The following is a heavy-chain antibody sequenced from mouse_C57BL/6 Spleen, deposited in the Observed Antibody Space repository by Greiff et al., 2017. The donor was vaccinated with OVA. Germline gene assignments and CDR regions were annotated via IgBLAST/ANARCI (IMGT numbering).Heavy chain of an antibody. CDR2: IDPEDGDT. V-gene: IGHV14-2*01. Sequence: VQLQQSGAELVKPGASVKLSCTASGFNITDYYMHWVKQRTEQGLEWIGRIDPEDGDTKYAPKFQGKATITADPSSNTAYLQLSRLTSEDAAVCCCARGRDGIPGAYWGQGTLVTVSA. CDR3: ARGRDGIPGAY. J-gene: IGHJ3*01. D-gene: IGHD2-1*01. CDR1: GFNITDYY.